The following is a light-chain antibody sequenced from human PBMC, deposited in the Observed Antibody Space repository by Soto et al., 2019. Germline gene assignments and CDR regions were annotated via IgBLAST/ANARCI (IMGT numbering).Light chain of an antibody. CDR1: SSDVGAYYY. Sequence: QSVLAQHASVSGAPGRSVAISCTGTSSDVGAYYYISWFQQHRGKAPKLMLSEVSNRPSGVSDRFSGSMSGNTASPTISGLQAEDEADYYSRPLTTSFTYVFGTGTKVTVL. V-gene: IGLV2-14*01. CDR3: RPLTTSFTYV. CDR2: EVS. J-gene: IGLJ1*01.